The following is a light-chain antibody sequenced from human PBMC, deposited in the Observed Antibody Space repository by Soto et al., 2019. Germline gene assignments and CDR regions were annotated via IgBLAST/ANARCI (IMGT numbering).Light chain of an antibody. V-gene: IGKV3-20*01. CDR3: QQYGTSLTLFT. CDR2: GAS. Sequence: EIVLTQSPGTLSLSPGERATLSCRASQSVSSNYLAWYQQKPGQAPRLVVYGASSRATGIPDRFSGSGSGTAFTLTISRLEPEDFAVYYCQQYGTSLTLFTFGPGTKVDIK. CDR1: QSVSSNY. J-gene: IGKJ3*01.